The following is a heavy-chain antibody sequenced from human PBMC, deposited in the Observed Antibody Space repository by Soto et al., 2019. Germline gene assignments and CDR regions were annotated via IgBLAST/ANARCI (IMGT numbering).Heavy chain of an antibody. J-gene: IGHJ4*02. CDR3: AKDGYYYDSSGYLDY. Sequence: GGSLRLSCAASGFTFSSYAMSWVRQAPGKGLGWVSAISGSGGSTYYADSVKGRFTISRDNSKNTLYLQMNSLRAEDTAVYYCAKDGYYYDSSGYLDYWGQGTLVTVSS. CDR1: GFTFSSYA. D-gene: IGHD3-22*01. CDR2: ISGSGGST. V-gene: IGHV3-23*01.